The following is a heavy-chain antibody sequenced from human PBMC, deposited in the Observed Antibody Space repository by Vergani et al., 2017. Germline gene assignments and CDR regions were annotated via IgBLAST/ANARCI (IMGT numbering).Heavy chain of an antibody. J-gene: IGHJ4*02. D-gene: IGHD2-2*01. CDR1: GGSISSYY. Sequence: QVQLQESGPGLVKTSETLSLTCTVSGGSISSYYWSWIRQPAGKGLEWIGRIYTSGSTNYNPSLKSRVTMSVDTSKNQFSLKLSSVTAADTAVYYCARDYCSSTSCFLDYWGQGTLVTVSS. V-gene: IGHV4-4*07. CDR3: ARDYCSSTSCFLDY. CDR2: IYTSGST.